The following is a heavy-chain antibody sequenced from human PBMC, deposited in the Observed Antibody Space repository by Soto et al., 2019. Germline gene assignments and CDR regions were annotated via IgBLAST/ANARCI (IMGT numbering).Heavy chain of an antibody. D-gene: IGHD6-13*01. Sequence: QVQLQESGPGLVKPSATLSLTCTVSGGSISSYYWSWIRQPPGKGLEWIGYIYYSGSTNYNPSLKSRVTISVATSKNQFSLKLSSVSAEETAVYYCARDLRGRQQLDPYYYYYGMDVWGQGTTVTVSS. CDR1: GGSISSYY. CDR3: ARDLRGRQQLDPYYYYYGMDV. J-gene: IGHJ6*02. CDR2: IYYSGST. V-gene: IGHV4-59*01.